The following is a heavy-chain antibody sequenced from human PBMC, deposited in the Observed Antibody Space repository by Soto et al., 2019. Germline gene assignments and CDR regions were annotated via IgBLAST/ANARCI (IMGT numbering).Heavy chain of an antibody. D-gene: IGHD1-26*01. CDR3: AKVPHRSSWELLGSFDY. Sequence: GGSLRLSCAASGFTFSSYAMSWVRQAPGKGLEWVSAISGSGGSTYYADSVKGRFTISRDNSKNTLYLQMNSLRAEDTAVYYCAKVPHRSSWELLGSFDYWGQGTLVTVSS. CDR2: ISGSGGST. J-gene: IGHJ4*02. V-gene: IGHV3-23*01. CDR1: GFTFSSYA.